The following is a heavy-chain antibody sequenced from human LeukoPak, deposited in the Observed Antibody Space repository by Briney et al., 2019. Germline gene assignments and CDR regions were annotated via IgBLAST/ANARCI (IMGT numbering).Heavy chain of an antibody. CDR1: GGTFSSYA. Sequence: SVKVSCKASGGTFSSYAISWVRQAPGQGLEWMGRIIPILGIANYAQKFQGRVTITADKSTSTAYMELSSLRSEDTAVYCCARASQLPGYCSGGSCPIDCWGQGTLVTVSS. V-gene: IGHV1-69*04. J-gene: IGHJ4*02. CDR3: ARASQLPGYCSGGSCPIDC. CDR2: IIPILGIA. D-gene: IGHD2-15*01.